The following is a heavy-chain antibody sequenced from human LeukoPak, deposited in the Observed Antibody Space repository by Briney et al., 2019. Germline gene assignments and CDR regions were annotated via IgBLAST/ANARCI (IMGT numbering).Heavy chain of an antibody. CDR3: AKAPVTTCSGAYCYPFDY. V-gene: IGHV3-21*04. D-gene: IGHD2-15*01. Sequence: GGSLRLSCAASGFTFSSYSMNWVRQAPGKGLEWVSSISGSSSYIYYADSLKGRFTISRHNAKNSLYLQMNSLRAGDAAVYYCAKAPVTTCSGAYCYPFDYWSQGTLVTVSS. CDR2: ISGSSSYI. J-gene: IGHJ4*02. CDR1: GFTFSSYS.